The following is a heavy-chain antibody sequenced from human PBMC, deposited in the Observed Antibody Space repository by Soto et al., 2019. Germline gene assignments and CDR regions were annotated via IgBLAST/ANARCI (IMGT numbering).Heavy chain of an antibody. J-gene: IGHJ5*02. Sequence: ASVKVSCKASGYTFTSYGISWVRQAPGQGLEWMGWISAYNGNTNYAQKLQGRVTMTTDTSTSTAYMELRSLRSDDTAVYYCARVNDFWSGPLNWFDPWGQGTLVTVSS. V-gene: IGHV1-18*01. D-gene: IGHD3-3*01. CDR3: ARVNDFWSGPLNWFDP. CDR2: ISAYNGNT. CDR1: GYTFTSYG.